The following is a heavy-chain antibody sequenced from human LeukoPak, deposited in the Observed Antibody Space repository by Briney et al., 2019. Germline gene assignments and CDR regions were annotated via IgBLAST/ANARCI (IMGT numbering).Heavy chain of an antibody. CDR3: ARDQTEAYCGGDCYGSGAFDI. CDR2: IYYSGST. CDR1: GGSISSGGYY. J-gene: IGHJ3*02. D-gene: IGHD2-21*02. Sequence: TSETLSLTCTVSGGSISSGGYYWSWIRQHPGKGLEWIGYIYYSGSTYYNPSLKSRVTISVDTSKNQFSLKLSSVTAADTAVYYCARDQTEAYCGGDCYGSGAFDIWGQGTMVTVSS. V-gene: IGHV4-31*03.